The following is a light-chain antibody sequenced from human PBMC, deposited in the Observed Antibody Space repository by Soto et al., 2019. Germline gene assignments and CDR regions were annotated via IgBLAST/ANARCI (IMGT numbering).Light chain of an antibody. Sequence: DIQMTQSPSALSASVGDRVTITCRASQSVSNWLAWYRQKPGEAPKLLIDEGSTLESVVPSRFSGSGSGTEFSLTISSLQPDDFATVYCQQYDTYSRTFGQGTKVEVK. CDR3: QQYDTYSRT. V-gene: IGKV1-5*03. J-gene: IGKJ1*01. CDR2: EGS. CDR1: QSVSNW.